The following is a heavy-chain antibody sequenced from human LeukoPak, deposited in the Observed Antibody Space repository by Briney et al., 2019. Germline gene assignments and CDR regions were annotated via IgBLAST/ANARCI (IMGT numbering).Heavy chain of an antibody. J-gene: IGHJ4*02. D-gene: IGHD3-10*01. CDR1: GGSFSGYY. V-gene: IGHV4-34*01. CDR2: INHSGST. CDR3: ARATRRMVRGVIITPYDY. Sequence: SETLSLTXAVYGGSFSGYYWSWIRQPPGKGLEWIGEINHSGSTNYNPSLKSRVTISVDTSKNQFSLKLSSVTAADTAVYYCARATRRMVRGVIITPYDYWGQGTLVTVSS.